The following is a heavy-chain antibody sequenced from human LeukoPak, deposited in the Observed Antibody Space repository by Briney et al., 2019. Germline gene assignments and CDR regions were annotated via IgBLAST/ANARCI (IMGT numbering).Heavy chain of an antibody. CDR1: GFTFSSYG. J-gene: IGHJ1*01. Sequence: GGSLRLSCAASGFTFSSYGMHWVRQAPGKGLEWVAVIWYDGSNKYYADSVKGRFTISRDNSKNTLYLQMNSLRAEDTAVYYCARAPCGGDCYTPEYFQHWGQGTLVTVSS. D-gene: IGHD2-21*02. CDR2: IWYDGSNK. V-gene: IGHV3-33*08. CDR3: ARAPCGGDCYTPEYFQH.